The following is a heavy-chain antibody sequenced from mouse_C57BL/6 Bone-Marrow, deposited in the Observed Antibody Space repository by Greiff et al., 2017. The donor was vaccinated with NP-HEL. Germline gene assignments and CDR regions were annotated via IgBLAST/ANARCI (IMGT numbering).Heavy chain of an antibody. CDR2: INPNNGGT. V-gene: IGHV1-26*01. CDR1: GYTFTDYY. J-gene: IGHJ2*01. CDR3: ARWGLMITTRYFDY. Sequence: EVQLQQSGPELVKPGASVKISCKASGYTFTDYYMNWVKQSHGKSLEWIGDINPNNGGTSYNQKFKGKATLTVDKSSSTAYMELRSLTSEDSAVYYCARWGLMITTRYFDYWGQGTTLTVSS. D-gene: IGHD2-4*01.